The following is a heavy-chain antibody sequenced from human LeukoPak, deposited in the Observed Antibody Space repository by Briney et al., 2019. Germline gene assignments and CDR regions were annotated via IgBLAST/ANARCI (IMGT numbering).Heavy chain of an antibody. CDR2: IYYSGST. Sequence: PSETLSLTCTVSGGSISSYYWSWIRQPPGKGLEWIGYIYYSGSTNYNPSLKSRVTISVDTSKNQFSLKLSSVTAADTAVYYCARQGPYCSSTSCPLEYFDYWGQGTLVTVSS. D-gene: IGHD2-2*01. CDR3: ARQGPYCSSTSCPLEYFDY. J-gene: IGHJ4*02. CDR1: GGSISSYY. V-gene: IGHV4-59*08.